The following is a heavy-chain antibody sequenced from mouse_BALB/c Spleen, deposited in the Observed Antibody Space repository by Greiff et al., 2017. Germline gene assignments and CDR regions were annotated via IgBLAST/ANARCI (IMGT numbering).Heavy chain of an antibody. CDR2: IDPSDSYT. CDR1: GYTFTSYW. Sequence: QVQLQQSGAELVKPGASVKLSCKASGYTFTSYWMHWVKQRPGQGLEWIGEIDPSDSYTNYNQKFKGKATLTVDKSSSTAYMQLSSLTSEDSAVYYCARYYYGSSWYFDVWGAGTTVTVSS. CDR3: ARYYYGSSWYFDV. D-gene: IGHD1-1*01. V-gene: IGHV1-69*02. J-gene: IGHJ1*01.